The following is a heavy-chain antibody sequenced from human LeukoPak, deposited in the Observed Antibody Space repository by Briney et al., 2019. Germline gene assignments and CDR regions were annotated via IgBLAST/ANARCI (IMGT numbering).Heavy chain of an antibody. J-gene: IGHJ6*02. Sequence: GGSLRLSCAASGFIANNYYMFWVRQAPGKGLEWVASINHNGNVNYYVDSVKGRFTISRDNAKNSLYLQMSNLRAEDTAVYFCARGGGLDVWGQGATVTVSS. CDR1: GFIANNYY. D-gene: IGHD3-16*01. V-gene: IGHV3-7*03. CDR3: ARGGGLDV. CDR2: INHNGNVN.